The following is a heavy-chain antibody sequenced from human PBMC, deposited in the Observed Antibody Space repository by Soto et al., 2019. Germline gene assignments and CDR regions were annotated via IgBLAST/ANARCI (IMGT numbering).Heavy chain of an antibody. D-gene: IGHD3-16*01. J-gene: IGHJ6*02. CDR3: AKGIGGLHYYYYGMDV. CDR2: ISGSGGST. V-gene: IGHV3-23*01. Sequence: FLRLSCAASGFTFSSYAMSWVRQAPGKGLEWVSAISGSGGSTYYADSVKGRFTISRDNSKNTLYLQMNSLRAEDTAVYYCAKGIGGLHYYYYGMDVWGQGTTVTVSS. CDR1: GFTFSSYA.